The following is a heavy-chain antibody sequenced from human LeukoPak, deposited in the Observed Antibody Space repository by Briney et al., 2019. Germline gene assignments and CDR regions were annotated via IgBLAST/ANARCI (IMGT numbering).Heavy chain of an antibody. V-gene: IGHV4-59*08. CDR1: GGSISSYY. Sequence: NSAETLSLTCTVSGGSISSYYWSWIRQPPGKGLEWIGYIYYSGSTNYNPSLKSRVTISVDTSKNQFSLKLSSVTAADTAVYYCARRAPYSYEWSTLDYWGQGTLVTVSS. CDR2: IYYSGST. J-gene: IGHJ4*02. D-gene: IGHD5-18*01. CDR3: ARRAPYSYEWSTLDY.